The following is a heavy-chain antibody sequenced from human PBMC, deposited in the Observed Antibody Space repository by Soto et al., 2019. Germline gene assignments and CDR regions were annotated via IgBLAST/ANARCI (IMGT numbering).Heavy chain of an antibody. CDR1: GYTFSNND. J-gene: IGHJ2*01. Sequence: QAQLAQSGAEVKKPGASVKVSCKASGYTFSNNDINWVRQAPGQGLEWMGWVNPNSGNTGYAQKFQGRVTMTRDTSTTTAYMELSSLRSEDTAVYYCARVTRTWFFDLWGRGPLVTVSS. CDR2: VNPNSGNT. V-gene: IGHV1-8*01. CDR3: ARVTRTWFFDL.